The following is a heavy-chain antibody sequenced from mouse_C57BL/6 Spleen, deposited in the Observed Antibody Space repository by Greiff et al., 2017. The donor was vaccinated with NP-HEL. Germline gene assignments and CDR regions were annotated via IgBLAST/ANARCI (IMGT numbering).Heavy chain of an antibody. D-gene: IGHD1-1*01. V-gene: IGHV5-15*01. Sequence: EVNVVESGGGLVQPGGSLKLSCAASGFTFSDYGMAWVRQAPRKGPEWVAFISNLAYSIYYADTVTGRFTISSENAKNTLYLEMSSLRSDDTAMYYCARRYGSSYWYFDVWGTGTTVTVSS. CDR3: ARRYGSSYWYFDV. CDR1: GFTFSDYG. J-gene: IGHJ1*03. CDR2: ISNLAYSI.